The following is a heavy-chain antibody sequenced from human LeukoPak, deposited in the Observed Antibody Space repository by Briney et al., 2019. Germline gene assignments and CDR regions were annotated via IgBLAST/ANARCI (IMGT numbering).Heavy chain of an antibody. Sequence: PGGSLRLSCAASGFTFSNYAMSWVRQAPGKGLEWVSTISGSGGNTYYADSVKGRFTISRDNSKNTLFLQMNSLRAEDTAVYYCAKGPYGDYLGYWGQGTLVTVSS. CDR1: GFTFSNYA. V-gene: IGHV3-23*01. J-gene: IGHJ4*02. CDR3: AKGPYGDYLGY. CDR2: ISGSGGNT. D-gene: IGHD4-17*01.